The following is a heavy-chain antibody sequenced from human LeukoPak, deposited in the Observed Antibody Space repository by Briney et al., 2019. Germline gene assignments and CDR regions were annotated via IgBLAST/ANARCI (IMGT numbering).Heavy chain of an antibody. V-gene: IGHV3-74*01. J-gene: IGHJ4*02. CDR3: ASGGSYSRARDY. CDR2: INSDGSST. D-gene: IGHD1-26*01. Sequence: PGGSLRLSCAASGFTSSSYWMHWVRQAPGKGLVWVSRINSDGSSTSYADSVKGRFTISRDNAKNTLYLQMNSLRAEDTAVYYCASGGSYSRARDYRGQGTLVTVSS. CDR1: GFTSSSYW.